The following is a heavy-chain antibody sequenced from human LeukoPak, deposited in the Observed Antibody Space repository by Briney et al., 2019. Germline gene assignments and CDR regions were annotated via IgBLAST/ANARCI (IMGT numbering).Heavy chain of an antibody. V-gene: IGHV3-11*01. D-gene: IGHD3-22*01. CDR1: GFTFSDYY. CDR2: ISSSGRTI. CDR3: ARPRDGGGYSFYFDY. J-gene: IGHJ4*02. Sequence: GGSLRLSCAASGFTFSDYYMRWLRQAAGKGLEWVSYISSSGRTIYYADSVKGRFTISRDNAKTSLYLQMNSLRAEDTAVYYCARPRDGGGYSFYFDYWGQGTLVTVSS.